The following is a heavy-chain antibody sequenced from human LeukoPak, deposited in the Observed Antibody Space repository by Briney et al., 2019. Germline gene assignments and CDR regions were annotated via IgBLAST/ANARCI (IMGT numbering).Heavy chain of an antibody. CDR3: ARWGNYKVMDV. J-gene: IGHJ6*02. CDR2: TWYDGSTK. CDR1: GFTFSSHG. Sequence: GGSLRLSCVASGFTFSSHGMHWVRQAPGKGLEWVAVTWYDGSTKYYADSVKGRFTISRDNSKDTLSLEMNSLRAEDTAVYYCARWGNYKVMDVWGQGTTVTVSS. V-gene: IGHV3-33*01. D-gene: IGHD1-7*01.